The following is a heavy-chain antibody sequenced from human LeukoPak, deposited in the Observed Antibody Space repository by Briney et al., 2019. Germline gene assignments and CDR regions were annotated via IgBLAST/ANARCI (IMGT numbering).Heavy chain of an antibody. Sequence: GASVKVSCKPSGYIFTNYGISWVRQAPGQGLEWMGWISAYNGNTNYAQKLQGRVTMTTDTSTSTAYMELRSLRSDDTAVYYCARDRADPYYYGSGSYFNDYWGQGTLVTVSS. CDR1: GYIFTNYG. CDR2: ISAYNGNT. CDR3: ARDRADPYYYGSGSYFNDY. D-gene: IGHD3-10*01. V-gene: IGHV1-18*01. J-gene: IGHJ4*02.